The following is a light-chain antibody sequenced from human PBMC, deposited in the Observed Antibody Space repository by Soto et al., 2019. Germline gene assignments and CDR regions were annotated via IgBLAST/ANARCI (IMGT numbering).Light chain of an antibody. J-gene: IGKJ4*01. CDR3: QQYYSYPRLT. Sequence: AIRMTQSPSSLSASTGDRVTITCRASQGISSYLAWYQQKPGKAPKLLIYAASTLQSGVPSRFSGSGSGTDFTLIISCLQSEDFATYYCQQYYSYPRLTFGGGTKVEIK. V-gene: IGKV1-8*01. CDR1: QGISSY. CDR2: AAS.